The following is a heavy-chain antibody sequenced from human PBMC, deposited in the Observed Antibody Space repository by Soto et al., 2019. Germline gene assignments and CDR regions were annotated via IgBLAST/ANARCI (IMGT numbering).Heavy chain of an antibody. Sequence: QVQLQQWGAGLLKPSETLSLTCAVYGGSFSGYYWSWIRQPPGKGLEWIGEINHSGSTKYNPSLKSRVTISVDTSKNQFSLMLSSVTAADTAVYYCARVVGSCSGGSCYGFDYWGQGTLVTVSS. J-gene: IGHJ4*02. V-gene: IGHV4-34*01. CDR2: INHSGST. D-gene: IGHD2-15*01. CDR1: GGSFSGYY. CDR3: ARVVGSCSGGSCYGFDY.